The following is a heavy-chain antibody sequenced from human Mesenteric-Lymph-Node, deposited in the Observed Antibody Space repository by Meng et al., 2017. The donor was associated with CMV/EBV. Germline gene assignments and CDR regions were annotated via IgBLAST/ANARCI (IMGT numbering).Heavy chain of an antibody. V-gene: IGHV4-34*01. CDR3: ARDVRVLMVSADYYYGMDV. D-gene: IGHD2-8*01. J-gene: IGHJ6*02. CDR1: GGSISSYY. CDR2: INHSGST. Sequence: SQTLSLTCTVSGGSISSYYWSWIRQPPGKGLEWIGEINHSGSTNYNPSLKSRVTISVDTSKNQFSLKLSSVTAADTAVYYCARDVRVLMVSADYYYGMDVWGQGTTVTVSS.